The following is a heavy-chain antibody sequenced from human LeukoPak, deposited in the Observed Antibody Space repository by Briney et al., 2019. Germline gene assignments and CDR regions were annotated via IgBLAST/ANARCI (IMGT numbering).Heavy chain of an antibody. J-gene: IGHJ4*02. CDR2: ISSSGSTI. D-gene: IGHD2-2*01. Sequence: PGGSLRLSCAASGFTFSDYYMSWIRQAPGKGLEWVSYISSSGSTIYYADSVKGRFTISRDNSKNTLYLQMNSLRAEDTAVYYCAKSAAIKPYYFDYWGQGTLVTVSS. V-gene: IGHV3-11*01. CDR1: GFTFSDYY. CDR3: AKSAAIKPYYFDY.